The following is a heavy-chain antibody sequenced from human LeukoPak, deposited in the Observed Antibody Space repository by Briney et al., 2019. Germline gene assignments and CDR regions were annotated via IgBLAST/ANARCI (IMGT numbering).Heavy chain of an antibody. V-gene: IGHV1-69*05. CDR3: ARGDDILTGFDI. CDR2: IIPIFGTA. D-gene: IGHD3-9*01. J-gene: IGHJ3*02. Sequence: ASVKVSCKASGGTFSSYAISWVRQAPGQGLEWMGGIIPIFGTANYAQKFQGRVTITTDESTSTAYMELSSLRSEDTAVYYCARGDDILTGFDIWGQGTMVTVSS. CDR1: GGTFSSYA.